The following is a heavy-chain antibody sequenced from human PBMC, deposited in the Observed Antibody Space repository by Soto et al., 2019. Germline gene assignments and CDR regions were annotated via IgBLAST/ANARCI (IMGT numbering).Heavy chain of an antibody. CDR2: ISGSGGST. Sequence: GSLRLSCAASGFTFSSYAMSWVRQAPGKGLEWVSAISGSGGSTYYADSVKGRFTISRDNSKNTLYLQMNSLRAEDTAVYYCAKVGGYCSSTSCYDVDYWGQGTLVTVSS. D-gene: IGHD2-2*01. V-gene: IGHV3-23*01. CDR3: AKVGGYCSSTSCYDVDY. J-gene: IGHJ4*02. CDR1: GFTFSSYA.